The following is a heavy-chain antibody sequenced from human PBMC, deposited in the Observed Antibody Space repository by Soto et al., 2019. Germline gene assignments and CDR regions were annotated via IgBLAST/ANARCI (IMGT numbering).Heavy chain of an antibody. CDR1: GGSISSSSYY. Sequence: QMQLQESGPGLVKPSQTLSLSCTVSGGSISSSSYYWTWIRRHPGKGLEWIGNIYYTGNKYYNPSLKSRVTISVDRSKNQFSLKLNSVTAADTAVYYCARDHPVGYGMDVWGQGTTVTVSS. CDR2: IYYTGNK. D-gene: IGHD1-26*01. J-gene: IGHJ6*02. V-gene: IGHV4-31*03. CDR3: ARDHPVGYGMDV.